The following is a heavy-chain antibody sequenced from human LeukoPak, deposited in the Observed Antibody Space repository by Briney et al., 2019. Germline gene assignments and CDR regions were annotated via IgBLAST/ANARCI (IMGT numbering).Heavy chain of an antibody. D-gene: IGHD6-13*01. CDR2: ISSTGRTI. CDR1: GFTFSSHE. V-gene: IGHV3-48*03. CDR3: AREAVAAAGDPGNWFDP. J-gene: IGHJ5*02. Sequence: PGGSLRLSCAASGFTFSSHEMNWVRQAPGKGLEWVSFISSTGRTIYYADSVKGRFTISRDNAKNSLYLQMNSLKAADTGVYYCAREAVAAAGDPGNWFDPWGQGTLVTVSS.